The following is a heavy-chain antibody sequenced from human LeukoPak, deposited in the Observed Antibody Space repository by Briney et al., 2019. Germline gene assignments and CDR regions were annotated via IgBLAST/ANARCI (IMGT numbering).Heavy chain of an antibody. J-gene: IGHJ4*02. D-gene: IGHD5-12*01. CDR2: ISSSSSYI. CDR1: GFTFSSYS. V-gene: IGHV3-21*01. Sequence: GGSLRLSCAASGFTFSSYSMNWVRQAPGKGLEWVSSISSSSSYIYYADSVKGRFTISRDNAKKSLYLQMNSLRAEDTAVYYCARDHLDIVPTIYSYWGQGTLVTVSS. CDR3: ARDHLDIVPTIYSY.